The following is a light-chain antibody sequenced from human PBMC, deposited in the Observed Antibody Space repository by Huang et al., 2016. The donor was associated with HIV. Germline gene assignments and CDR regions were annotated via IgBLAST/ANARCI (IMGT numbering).Light chain of an antibody. CDR2: GAS. J-gene: IGKJ4*01. Sequence: EIVMTQSPAILSVSPGERATLSCRASQSVNSNLAWYQQKPGQAPRRLIYGASTRATGIPARFSGSGSGTEFTLTISSLQSEDFAVYYCQQYNDWPFTFGGGTKVEIK. V-gene: IGKV3-15*01. CDR1: QSVNSN. CDR3: QQYNDWPFT.